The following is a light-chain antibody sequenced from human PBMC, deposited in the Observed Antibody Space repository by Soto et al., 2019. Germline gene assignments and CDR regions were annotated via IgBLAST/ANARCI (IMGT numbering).Light chain of an antibody. CDR1: QSIRSY. Sequence: DIQLTQSPSSLSASVGDRVTITCRASQSIRSYLNLDQQKPGKAPKRLIYPASSLQTGVSSRFSGSGSGTEFTLSISNLQPEDFATYYCQQTSSTPTFGGGTKVDIK. CDR2: PAS. CDR3: QQTSSTPT. V-gene: IGKV1-39*01. J-gene: IGKJ4*01.